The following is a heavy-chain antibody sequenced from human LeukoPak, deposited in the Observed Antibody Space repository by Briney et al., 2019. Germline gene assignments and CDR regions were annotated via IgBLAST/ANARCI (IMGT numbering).Heavy chain of an antibody. CDR1: GFTFSSYA. V-gene: IGHV3-23*01. J-gene: IGHJ5*02. Sequence: GGSLRLSCAASGFTFSSYAMSWVRQAPGKGLEWVSAISGSGGSTYYADSVKGRFTISRDNSKNSLYLQMNSLRAEDTAVYYCAKDQFSSGLNWFDPWGQGTLVTVSS. CDR2: ISGSGGST. D-gene: IGHD6-19*01. CDR3: AKDQFSSGLNWFDP.